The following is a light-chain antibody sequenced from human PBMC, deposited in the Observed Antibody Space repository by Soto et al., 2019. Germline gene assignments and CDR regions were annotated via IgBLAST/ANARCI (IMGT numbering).Light chain of an antibody. CDR1: QRVSARY. CDR2: GAS. V-gene: IGKV3-20*01. J-gene: IGKJ1*01. CDR3: QHYGSSPET. Sequence: IVLTQSPGTLSLAPEDRATLSCIASQRVSARYLAWYHQKTGQAPRLLIYGASSRATGIPDRFSGSGYGTDFNLTISRLETEDFAVYYCQHYGSSPETFGQGTKVDIK.